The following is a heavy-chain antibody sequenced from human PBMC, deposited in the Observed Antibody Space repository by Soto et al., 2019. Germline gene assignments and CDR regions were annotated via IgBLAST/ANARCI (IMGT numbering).Heavy chain of an antibody. J-gene: IGHJ3*02. CDR3: ARRVGELDAFDI. V-gene: IGHV3-30*07. Sequence: DSVKGRFTISRDNSKNTLYLQMNSLRAEDTAVYCCARRVGELDAFDIWGQGTMVTVSS. D-gene: IGHD3-10*01.